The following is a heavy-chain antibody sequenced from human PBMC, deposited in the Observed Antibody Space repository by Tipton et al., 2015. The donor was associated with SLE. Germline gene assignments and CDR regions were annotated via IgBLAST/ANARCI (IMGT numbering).Heavy chain of an antibody. CDR2: IRSKANSYAT. D-gene: IGHD2-2*02. Sequence: GSLRLSCAASGFTFSGSAMHWVRQASGKGLEWVGRIRSKANSYATAYAASVKGRFSISRDTSKNTLYLQMNSLRAEDTAVYYCAKDTDFDYWGQGSLVTVSS. CDR3: AKDTDFDY. CDR1: GFTFSGSA. J-gene: IGHJ4*02. V-gene: IGHV3-73*01.